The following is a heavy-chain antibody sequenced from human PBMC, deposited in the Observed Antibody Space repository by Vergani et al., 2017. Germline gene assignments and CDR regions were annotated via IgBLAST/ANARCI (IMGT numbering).Heavy chain of an antibody. D-gene: IGHD2-15*01. CDR1: GGSINSHNYY. J-gene: IGHJ4*02. CDR2: IHTSGST. V-gene: IGHV4-61*02. Sequence: QVQLQESGPGLVKPSQTLSLTCTVSGGSINSHNYYWSWIRQPAGKGLECIGRIHTSGSTNYNPSLKSRVTMSEDTSKNQFSLILTSVTAADTAVYFCARGSCLGGSCYKPLFDYWGQGILVTVSS. CDR3: ARGSCLGGSCYKPLFDY.